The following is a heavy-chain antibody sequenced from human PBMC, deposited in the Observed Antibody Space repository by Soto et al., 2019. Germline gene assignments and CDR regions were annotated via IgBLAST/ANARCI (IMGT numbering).Heavy chain of an antibody. D-gene: IGHD4-17*01. Sequence: ASVKVSCKASGYTFNTYGITWVRQAPGQGLEWMGWINPYNGNTKFAQKLQDRVTMTTATSTSTAYLELASLRSDDTAVYYCARGCIAVTTHLCYWGQGTLVTVSS. J-gene: IGHJ4*02. CDR2: INPYNGNT. CDR3: ARGCIAVTTHLCY. CDR1: GYTFNTYG. V-gene: IGHV1-18*01.